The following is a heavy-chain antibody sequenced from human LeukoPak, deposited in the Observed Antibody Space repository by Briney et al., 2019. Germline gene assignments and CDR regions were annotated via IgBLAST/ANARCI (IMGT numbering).Heavy chain of an antibody. V-gene: IGHV3-23*01. Sequence: GGSLRLSCAASGFTFSSYAMSRVRQAPGKGLEWVSAISGSGGSTYYADSVKGRFTVSRDNSKNTLYLQMNSLRAEDTAVYYCASAGIAVAGPPEHWSDPWGQGTLVTVSS. CDR3: ASAGIAVAGPPEHWSDP. J-gene: IGHJ5*02. CDR1: GFTFSSYA. D-gene: IGHD6-19*01. CDR2: ISGSGGST.